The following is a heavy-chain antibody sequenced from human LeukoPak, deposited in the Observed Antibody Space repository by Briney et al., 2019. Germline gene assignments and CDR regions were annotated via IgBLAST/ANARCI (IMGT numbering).Heavy chain of an antibody. Sequence: SETRSLTCTVTDGSISSYYWSWIRQPPGKVLDWIGYFYYSGSIKYNPSLKSRVTISVDTSKNQFSLKLSSVTAADTAVYYCARPYSSAWYGAFHIWGQGTKVTVSS. CDR2: FYYSGSI. CDR3: ARPYSSAWYGAFHI. D-gene: IGHD6-19*01. V-gene: IGHV4-59*08. CDR1: DGSISSYY. J-gene: IGHJ3*02.